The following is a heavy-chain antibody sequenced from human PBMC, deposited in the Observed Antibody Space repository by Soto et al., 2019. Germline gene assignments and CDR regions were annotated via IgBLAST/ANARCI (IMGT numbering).Heavy chain of an antibody. V-gene: IGHV4-4*02. CDR1: GGPITTTTW. CDR2: LHPDGTT. Sequence: QVQLQESGPGLVKPSETLSLTCAVSGGPITTTTWWAWVRLPPGKGLEWIGELHPDGTTNYNPSLGSRITMSLDKSDNHFSLKLTSVTAADTGIYYCATQTISYTWGVWGRGTTVTVSS. J-gene: IGHJ6*02. CDR3: ATQTISYTWGV. D-gene: IGHD3-16*01.